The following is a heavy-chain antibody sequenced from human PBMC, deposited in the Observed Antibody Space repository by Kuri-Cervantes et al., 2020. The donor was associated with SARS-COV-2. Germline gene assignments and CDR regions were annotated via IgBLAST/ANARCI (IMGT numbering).Heavy chain of an antibody. V-gene: IGHV1-69*10. D-gene: IGHD4-17*01. CDR3: AAREVGDYPFDP. J-gene: IGHJ5*02. CDR2: IIPIFGIA. Sequence: SVKVSCKASGYTFTSYGISWVRQAPGQGLEWMGGIIPIFGIANYAQKFQGRVTITRDMSTSTAYMELSSLRSEDTAVYYCAAREVGDYPFDPWGQGTLVTVSS. CDR1: GYTFTSYG.